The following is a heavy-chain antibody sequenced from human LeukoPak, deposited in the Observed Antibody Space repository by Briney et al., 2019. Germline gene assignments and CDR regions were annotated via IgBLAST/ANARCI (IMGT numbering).Heavy chain of an antibody. Sequence: GESLRLSCVASGFTFTNAWMSWVRQAPGKGLEWVGHIKSKTDGGTTGYAAPVKGRFIISRDDSKHTLYLQMNSLKTDDTAVYYCTKYDTSVNFDYWGQGTLVTVSS. J-gene: IGHJ4*02. D-gene: IGHD3-22*01. CDR3: TKYDTSVNFDY. CDR1: GFTFTNAW. V-gene: IGHV3-15*01. CDR2: IKSKTDGGTT.